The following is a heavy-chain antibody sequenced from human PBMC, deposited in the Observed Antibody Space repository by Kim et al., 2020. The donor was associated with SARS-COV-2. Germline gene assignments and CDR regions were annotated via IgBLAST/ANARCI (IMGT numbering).Heavy chain of an antibody. J-gene: IGHJ5*02. CDR2: FDPEDGET. D-gene: IGHD6-19*01. CDR1: GYTLTELS. CDR3: ATAPGIAVAGWFDH. Sequence: ASVKVSCKVSGYTLTELSMHWVRQAPVKGLEWMGGFDPEDGETIYAQKFQGRVTMTEDTSTDTAYMELSSLRSEDTAVYYCATAPGIAVAGWFDHWGQGTLVTVSS. V-gene: IGHV1-24*01.